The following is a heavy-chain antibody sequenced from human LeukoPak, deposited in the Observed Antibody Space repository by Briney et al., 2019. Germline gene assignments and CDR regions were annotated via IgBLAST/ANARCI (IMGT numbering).Heavy chain of an antibody. CDR2: IYTTGVT. D-gene: IGHD3-16*02. CDR3: ARAGYTISSYRFDY. Sequence: PSETLSLTCSVSGGSIKSYWWSWIRQPAGKGLEFIGRIYTTGVTNYNPSLKSRVSMSVDTSKNQFSLELRSVTAADTAVYFCARAGYTISSYRFDYWGQGALVTVSS. CDR1: GGSIKSYW. J-gene: IGHJ4*02. V-gene: IGHV4-4*07.